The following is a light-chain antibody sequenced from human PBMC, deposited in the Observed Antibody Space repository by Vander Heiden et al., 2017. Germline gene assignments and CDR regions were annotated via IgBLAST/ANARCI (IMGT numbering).Light chain of an antibody. CDR2: KDS. V-gene: IGLV3-25*03. CDR3: QSEDSSGTYRWV. Sequence: SYELTQPPSVSVSPGQTARITCSGDALPKQYAYWYQQKPGQAPVLVRYKDSERPSGIPERFSGSSSGTTVKLTISGVQAEDEADYDGQSEDSSGTYRWVFGGGTKLTVL. J-gene: IGLJ3*02. CDR1: ALPKQY.